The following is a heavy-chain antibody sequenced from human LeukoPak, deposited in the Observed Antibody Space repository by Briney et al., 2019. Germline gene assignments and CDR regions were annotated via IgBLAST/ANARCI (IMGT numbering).Heavy chain of an antibody. Sequence: PSETLSLTCTVSGGSISSYYWSWIRQPAGKGLEWIGRIYTSGSTNNNPSLKSRVTMSVDTSKNQFSLKLSSVTAADTAVYYCASLAAAGKDFDYWGQGTLVTVSS. CDR2: IYTSGST. D-gene: IGHD6-13*01. J-gene: IGHJ4*02. V-gene: IGHV4-4*07. CDR3: ASLAAAGKDFDY. CDR1: GGSISSYY.